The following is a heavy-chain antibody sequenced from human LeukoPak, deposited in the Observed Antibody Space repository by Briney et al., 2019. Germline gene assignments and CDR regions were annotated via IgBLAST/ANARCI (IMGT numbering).Heavy chain of an antibody. Sequence: SETLSLTCTVSGGSISSSSYYWGWIRQPPGKGLEWIGSIYHSGSTYYNPSLKSRVTISVDTSKNQFSLKLSSVTAADTAVYYCARSSGSYYGGSNFDYWGQGTLVTVSS. V-gene: IGHV4-39*07. CDR2: IYHSGST. J-gene: IGHJ4*02. CDR1: GGSISSSSYY. D-gene: IGHD1-26*01. CDR3: ARSSGSYYGGSNFDY.